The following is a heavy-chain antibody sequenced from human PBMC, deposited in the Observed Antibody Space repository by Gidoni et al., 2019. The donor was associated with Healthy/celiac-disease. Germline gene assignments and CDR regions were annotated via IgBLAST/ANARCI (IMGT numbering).Heavy chain of an antibody. Sequence: QVQLVQSGAEVKKPGASVTVSCNASGYTFTGYYMHWVRQAPGQGLEWMGRINPNSGGTNYAQKFQGRVTMTRDTSISTAYMELSRLRSDDTAVYYCARSPGSINWNDEDYWGQGTLVTVSS. V-gene: IGHV1-2*06. CDR3: ARSPGSINWNDEDY. CDR2: INPNSGGT. D-gene: IGHD1-1*01. J-gene: IGHJ4*02. CDR1: GYTFTGYY.